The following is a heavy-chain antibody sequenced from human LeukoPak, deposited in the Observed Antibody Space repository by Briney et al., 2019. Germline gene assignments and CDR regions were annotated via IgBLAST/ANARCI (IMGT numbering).Heavy chain of an antibody. CDR1: GGSISSGSYY. J-gene: IGHJ3*02. V-gene: IGHV4-61*02. D-gene: IGHD2-2*01. CDR2: IYTSGST. Sequence: SETLSLTCTVSGGSISSGSYYWSWIRQPAGKGLEWIGRIYTSGSTNYNPSLKSRVTISVDTSKNQFSLKLSSVTAADTAVYYCARFSYCSSTSCYKIDAFDIWGQGTMVTVSS. CDR3: ARFSYCSSTSCYKIDAFDI.